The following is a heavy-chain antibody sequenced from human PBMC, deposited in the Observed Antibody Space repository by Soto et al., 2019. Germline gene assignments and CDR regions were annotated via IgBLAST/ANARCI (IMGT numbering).Heavy chain of an antibody. D-gene: IGHD1-26*01. CDR1: GGSISVYY. CDR2: IYASGSP. Sequence: PSETLSLTCTISGGSISVYYWSWVRQPPGHELEWIGYIYASGSPYYNPSLRSRVTISADTSKNQISLKLTSTTAADTAVYCCARGVGSSPPRYWGRGTLVTVSS. V-gene: IGHV4-59*01. CDR3: ARGVGSSPPRY. J-gene: IGHJ4*02.